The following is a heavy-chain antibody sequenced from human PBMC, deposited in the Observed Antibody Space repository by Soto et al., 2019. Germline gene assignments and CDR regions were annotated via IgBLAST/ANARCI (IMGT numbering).Heavy chain of an antibody. CDR2: IYYSGST. CDR3: GGQNSLVRFSLNSGGLSNYRWSAP. D-gene: IGHD3-16*02. Sequence: SETLSLTCTVSGGSISSSSYYWGWIRQPPGKGLEWIGSIYYSGSTYYNPSLKSRVTISVDTSNNQFSLNLNSVTASDTAVYYCGGQNSLVRFSLNSGGLSNYRWSAPGGPEPLATVSS. CDR1: GGSISSSSYY. J-gene: IGHJ5*02. V-gene: IGHV4-39*01.